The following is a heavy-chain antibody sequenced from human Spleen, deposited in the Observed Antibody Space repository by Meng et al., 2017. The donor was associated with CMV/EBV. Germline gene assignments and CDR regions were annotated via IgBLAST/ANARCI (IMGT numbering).Heavy chain of an antibody. V-gene: IGHV3-7*01. Sequence: GESLKISCAASGFTFSSYWMSWVRLAPGKGLEWVANIKQDGSEKYYVDSVKGRFTISRDNAKNSLYLQMNSLRAEDTAVYYCASGGYCSSTSCYPSYFDYWGQGTLVTVSS. CDR2: IKQDGSEK. CDR1: GFTFSSYW. CDR3: ASGGYCSSTSCYPSYFDY. J-gene: IGHJ4*02. D-gene: IGHD2-2*01.